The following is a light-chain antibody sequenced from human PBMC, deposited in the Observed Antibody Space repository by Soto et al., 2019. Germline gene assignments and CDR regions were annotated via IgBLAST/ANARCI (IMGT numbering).Light chain of an antibody. CDR3: QQYKTYPIT. CDR2: DAS. V-gene: IGKV1-5*01. CDR1: QSISRG. Sequence: DIQMTQSPSTLSSSVGDRITMXXRASQSISRGLAWYQQKPGKAPNXLIYDASTLESGVPSRFSGSGSGTEFTLTISSLQPDDFATYFCQQYKTYPITFGQGTRLEIK. J-gene: IGKJ5*01.